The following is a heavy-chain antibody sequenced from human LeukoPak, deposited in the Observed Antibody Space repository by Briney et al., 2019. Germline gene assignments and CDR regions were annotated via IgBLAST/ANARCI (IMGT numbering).Heavy chain of an antibody. D-gene: IGHD5-24*01. CDR1: GFTFSSYG. CDR2: IWYDGSNK. V-gene: IGHV3-33*01. Sequence: PGGSLTLSCAACGFTFSSYGMHWVRQAPGKGLEWVAVIWYDGSNKYYADSVQRRFTISRDNSKNTLYLQMNSLRAEATAVYYCARIRDGYNIHAFDIWGQGTMVTVSS. CDR3: ARIRDGYNIHAFDI. J-gene: IGHJ3*02.